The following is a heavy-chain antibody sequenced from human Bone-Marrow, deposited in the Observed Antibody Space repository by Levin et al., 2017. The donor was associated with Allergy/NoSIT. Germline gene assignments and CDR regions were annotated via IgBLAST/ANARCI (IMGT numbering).Heavy chain of an antibody. Sequence: GESLKISCAASGFTFSSYWMSWVRQAPGKGLEWVASIKQLGSEKYYVDSVKGRFTISRDNAKNSLYLQMSSLRVEDTAVYYCARFMSSTNTFDYWGQGTLVTVSS. J-gene: IGHJ4*02. CDR2: IKQLGSEK. CDR3: ARFMSSTNTFDY. D-gene: IGHD5/OR15-5a*01. CDR1: GFTFSSYW. V-gene: IGHV3-7*01.